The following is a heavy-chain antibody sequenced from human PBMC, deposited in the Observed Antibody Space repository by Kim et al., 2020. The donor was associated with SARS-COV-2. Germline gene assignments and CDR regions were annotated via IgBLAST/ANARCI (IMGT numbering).Heavy chain of an antibody. CDR3: ARDRLGSTWGSYFDY. V-gene: IGHV3-72*01. J-gene: IGHJ4*02. D-gene: IGHD3-16*01. Sequence: ESVKGRFIISRDDSKNSLYLQMSSLDTEDTAVYYCARDRLGSTWGSYFDYWGQGTLVTVSS.